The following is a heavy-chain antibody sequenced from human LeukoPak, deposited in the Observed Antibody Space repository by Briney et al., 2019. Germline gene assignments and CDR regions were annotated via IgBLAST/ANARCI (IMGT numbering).Heavy chain of an antibody. D-gene: IGHD2-8*01. CDR3: ARDRGYCTNGVCYYFDY. Sequence: GASVKVSCKASGYTFTGYYMHWVRQAPGQGLEWMGRINPNSGDTNYAQKFQGRVTMTTDTSTSTAYMELRSLRSDDTAVYYCARDRGYCTNGVCYYFDYWGQGTLVTVSS. CDR2: INPNSGDT. V-gene: IGHV1-2*06. J-gene: IGHJ4*02. CDR1: GYTFTGYY.